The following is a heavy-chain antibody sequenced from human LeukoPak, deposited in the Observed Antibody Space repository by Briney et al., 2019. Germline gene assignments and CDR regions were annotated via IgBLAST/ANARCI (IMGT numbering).Heavy chain of an antibody. Sequence: SETLSLTCTVSGGSISSYYWSWIRQPAGKGLEWIGYIYYSGSTNYNPSLKSRVTISVDTSKNQFSLKLSSVTAADTAVYYCARGYSSSWYWFDPWGQGTLVTVSS. J-gene: IGHJ5*02. CDR2: IYYSGST. D-gene: IGHD6-13*01. V-gene: IGHV4-59*01. CDR3: ARGYSSSWYWFDP. CDR1: GGSISSYY.